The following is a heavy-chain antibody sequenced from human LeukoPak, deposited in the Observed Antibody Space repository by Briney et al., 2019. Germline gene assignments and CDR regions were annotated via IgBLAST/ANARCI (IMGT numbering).Heavy chain of an antibody. CDR2: ISWNSGSI. Sequence: GGSLRLSCAASGFTFDDYAMHWVRQAPGKGLEWVSGISWNSGSIGYADSVKGRFTISRDNAKNSLYLQMNSLRDEDTAVYYCARDPSVYCSGDSCYLDYWGQGTLVTVSS. V-gene: IGHV3-9*01. D-gene: IGHD2-15*01. CDR1: GFTFDDYA. CDR3: ARDPSVYCSGDSCYLDY. J-gene: IGHJ4*02.